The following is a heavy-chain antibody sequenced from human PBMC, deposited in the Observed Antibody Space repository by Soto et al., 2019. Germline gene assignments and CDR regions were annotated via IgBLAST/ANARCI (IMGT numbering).Heavy chain of an antibody. CDR3: ARVTYYYGSGSHSFDY. CDR2: IYYSGST. J-gene: IGHJ4*02. Sequence: SETLSLICTVSGGSISSYYWSWIRQPPGKGLEWIGYIYYSGSTNYNPSLKSRVTISVDTSKNQFSLKLSSVTAADTAVYYCARVTYYYGSGSHSFDYWGQGTLVTVSS. CDR1: GGSISSYY. V-gene: IGHV4-59*01. D-gene: IGHD3-10*01.